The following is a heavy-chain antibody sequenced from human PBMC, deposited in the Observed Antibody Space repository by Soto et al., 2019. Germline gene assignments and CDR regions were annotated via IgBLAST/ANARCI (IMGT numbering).Heavy chain of an antibody. CDR3: ARETPADDSSGYYLVRFDY. J-gene: IGHJ4*02. CDR1: GGTFSSYA. D-gene: IGHD3-22*01. Sequence: QVQLVQSGAEVKKPGSSVKVSCKASGGTFSSYAISWVRQAPGQGLEWMGGIIPIFGTANYAQKFQGRVTITADESTSTAYMELSSLRSEDTAVYYCARETPADDSSGYYLVRFDYWGQGTLVTVSS. V-gene: IGHV1-69*12. CDR2: IIPIFGTA.